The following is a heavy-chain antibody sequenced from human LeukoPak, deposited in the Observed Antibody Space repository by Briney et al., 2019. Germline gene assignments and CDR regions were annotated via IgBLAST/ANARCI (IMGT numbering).Heavy chain of an antibody. V-gene: IGHV3-74*01. D-gene: IGHD5-24*01. CDR1: GFTCSNYW. CDR2: INEGGSVT. Sequence: GSLRLSCAASGFTCSNYWMHWVRQAPGKGLVWVSRINEGGSVTDYADSVKGRFTISRDNAKNTLYLEMNSLRAEDTAVYYCSRDLRGRDDYWGQGTLVSVSS. J-gene: IGHJ4*02. CDR3: SRDLRGRDDY.